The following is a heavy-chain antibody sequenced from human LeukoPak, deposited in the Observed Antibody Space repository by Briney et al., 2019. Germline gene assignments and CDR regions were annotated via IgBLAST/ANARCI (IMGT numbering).Heavy chain of an antibody. CDR3: ARYIVATTHFDY. Sequence: TGGSLRLSCAASGFTVSSNYMSWVRQAPGKGLEWVSVIYSGGSTYYADSVKGRFTISRDNSKNTLYLQMNSLGAEDTAVYYCARYIVATTHFDYWGQGTLVTVSS. J-gene: IGHJ4*02. CDR2: IYSGGST. D-gene: IGHD5-12*01. V-gene: IGHV3-66*01. CDR1: GFTVSSNY.